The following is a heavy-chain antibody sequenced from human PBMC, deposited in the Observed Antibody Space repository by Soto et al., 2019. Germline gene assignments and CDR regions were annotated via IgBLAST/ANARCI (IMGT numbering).Heavy chain of an antibody. D-gene: IGHD6-13*01. J-gene: IGHJ6*01. Sequence: TVSGGSVSSGSYYLIWIRQPPGKGLEWIGYIYYSGSTNYNPSLKSRVTISVDTSKNQFSLKLSSVTAADTAVYYCARDRIAAAGTYYYYYGMEVLGQGTTVNVSS. CDR1: GGSVSSGSYY. CDR3: ARDRIAAAGTYYYYYGMEV. V-gene: IGHV4-61*01. CDR2: IYYSGST.